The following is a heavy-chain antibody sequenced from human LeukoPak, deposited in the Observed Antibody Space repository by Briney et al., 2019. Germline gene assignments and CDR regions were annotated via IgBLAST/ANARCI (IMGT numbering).Heavy chain of an antibody. J-gene: IGHJ4*02. D-gene: IGHD5-24*01. Sequence: SVKVSCKASGGTFSSYAISWVRQAPGQGLEWMGRIIPIFGIANYAQKFQGRVTITADKSTSTAYMELSSLRSEDTAVYYCAGDYRVEMATIPYFDYWGQGTLVTVSS. V-gene: IGHV1-69*04. CDR3: AGDYRVEMATIPYFDY. CDR1: GGTFSSYA. CDR2: IIPIFGIA.